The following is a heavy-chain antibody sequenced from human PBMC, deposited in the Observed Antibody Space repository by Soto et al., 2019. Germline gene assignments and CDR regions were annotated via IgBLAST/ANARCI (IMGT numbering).Heavy chain of an antibody. CDR1: GYTFTSYT. Sequence: ASVKVSCKASGYTFTSYTLQWVLQAPGQRLEWMGWINVGTGDTKYSQKCQGRVTISTATSASTAYMELSSLRSEDTAVYYCARGRSAAGTGFKFSLVKWGQGTLVSVSS. D-gene: IGHD6-13*01. CDR2: INVGTGDT. J-gene: IGHJ4*02. CDR3: ARGRSAAGTGFKFSLVK. V-gene: IGHV1-3*01.